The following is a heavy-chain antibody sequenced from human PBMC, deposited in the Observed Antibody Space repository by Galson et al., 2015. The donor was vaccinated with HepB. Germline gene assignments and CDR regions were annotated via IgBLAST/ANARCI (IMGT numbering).Heavy chain of an antibody. V-gene: IGHV1-69*13. D-gene: IGHD4-17*01. Sequence: QSGAEVKKPGASVKVSCKASGGTFSSYAISWVRQAPGQGLEWMGGIIPIFGTANYAQKFQGRVTITADESTSTAYMELSSLRSEDTAVYYCTRRHDYGDYTEGGDYWGQGTLVTVSS. CDR3: TRRHDYGDYTEGGDY. J-gene: IGHJ4*02. CDR2: IIPIFGTA. CDR1: GGTFSSYA.